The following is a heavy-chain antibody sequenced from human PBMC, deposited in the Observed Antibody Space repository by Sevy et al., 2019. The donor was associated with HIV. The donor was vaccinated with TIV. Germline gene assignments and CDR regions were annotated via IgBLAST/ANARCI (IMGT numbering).Heavy chain of an antibody. Sequence: GEPLKISCAASGFTFSTYNMNWVRQAPGKGLEWVSSIWSSSSYIYYADSVKGRFTISRDNAKNSLYLQMNSLKVEDTAVYYCARDRTYGSFIDYWGQGTLVTVSS. D-gene: IGHD3-10*01. CDR1: GFTFSTYN. J-gene: IGHJ4*02. CDR2: IWSSSSYI. V-gene: IGHV3-21*01. CDR3: ARDRTYGSFIDY.